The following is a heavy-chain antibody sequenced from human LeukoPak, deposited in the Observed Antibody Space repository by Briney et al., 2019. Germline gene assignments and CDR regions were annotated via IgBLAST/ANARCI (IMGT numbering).Heavy chain of an antibody. V-gene: IGHV4-34*01. Sequence: KPSETLSLTCTVSGGSISSYYWSWIRQPLGKGLEWIGEINHSGSTNYNPSLKSRVTISVDTSKNQFSLKLSSVTAADTAVYYCARGGGIAAAEDYWGQGTLVTVSS. CDR1: GGSISSYY. CDR2: INHSGST. CDR3: ARGGGIAAAEDY. D-gene: IGHD6-13*01. J-gene: IGHJ4*02.